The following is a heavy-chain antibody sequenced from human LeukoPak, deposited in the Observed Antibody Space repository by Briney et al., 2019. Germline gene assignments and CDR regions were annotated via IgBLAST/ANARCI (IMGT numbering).Heavy chain of an antibody. CDR1: GFTFNVYG. V-gene: IGHV3-30*18. D-gene: IGHD3-9*01. Sequence: GKSLRLSCAASGFTFNVYGMHWVRQAPGKGLEWLAFISFDGTNTYYADSVKGRFTISRDNSKNTLYLQMNSLRAEDTAVYYCAKDLNYDILTGYPSDAFDIWGQGTMVTVSS. J-gene: IGHJ3*02. CDR3: AKDLNYDILTGYPSDAFDI. CDR2: ISFDGTNT.